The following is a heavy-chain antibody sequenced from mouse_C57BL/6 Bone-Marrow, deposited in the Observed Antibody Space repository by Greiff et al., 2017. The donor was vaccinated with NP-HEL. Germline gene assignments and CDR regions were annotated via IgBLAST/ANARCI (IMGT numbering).Heavy chain of an antibody. CDR2: ISDGGSYT. CDR3: ARVRIYYDYDEGVDY. J-gene: IGHJ2*01. V-gene: IGHV5-4*01. CDR1: GFTFSSYA. Sequence: VQLVESGGGLVKPGGSLKLSCAASGFTFSSYAMSWVRQTPEKRLEWVATISDGGSYTYYPDNVKGRFTISRDNAKNNLYLQMSYLKSEDTAMYYCARVRIYYDYDEGVDYWGQGTTLTVSS. D-gene: IGHD2-4*01.